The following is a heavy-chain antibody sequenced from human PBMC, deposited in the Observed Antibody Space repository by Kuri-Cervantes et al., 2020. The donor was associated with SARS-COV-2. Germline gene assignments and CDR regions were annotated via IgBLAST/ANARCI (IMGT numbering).Heavy chain of an antibody. J-gene: IGHJ6*03. CDR2: ISAYNGNT. V-gene: IGHV1-18*04. CDR1: GYTFTSYG. CDR3: ARASLAARRQSPNYYYYYMDV. Sequence: ASVKVSCKASGYTFTSYGISWVRQAPGQGLEWMGWISAYNGNTNYAQKLQGRVTMTTDTSTSTAYMELSRLRSDDTAVYYCARASLAARRQSPNYYYYYMDVWGKGTTVTVSS. D-gene: IGHD6-6*01.